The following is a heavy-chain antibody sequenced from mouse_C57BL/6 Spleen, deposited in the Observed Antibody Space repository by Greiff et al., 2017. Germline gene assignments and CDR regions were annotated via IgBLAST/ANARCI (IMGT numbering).Heavy chain of an antibody. Sequence: VQLQQSGTELVKPGASVKLSCKASGYTFTSYWMHWVKQRPGQGLEWIGNINPSNGGTNYNEKFKSKATLTVDKSSSTAYMQLSSLTSEDSAGYYCARGGTTVVSYYFDYWGQGTTLTVSS. CDR3: ARGGTTVVSYYFDY. D-gene: IGHD1-1*01. CDR2: INPSNGGT. J-gene: IGHJ2*01. CDR1: GYTFTSYW. V-gene: IGHV1-53*01.